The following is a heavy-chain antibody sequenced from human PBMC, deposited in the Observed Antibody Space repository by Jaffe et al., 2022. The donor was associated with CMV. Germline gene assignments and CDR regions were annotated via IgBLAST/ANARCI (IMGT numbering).Heavy chain of an antibody. CDR2: IYWNDDK. CDR3: ALHEGDYALGNAFDI. D-gene: IGHD3-16*01. CDR1: GFSLSTSGVG. V-gene: IGHV2-5*01. Sequence: QITLKESGPTLVKPTQTLTLTCTFSGFSLSTSGVGVGWIRQPPGKALEWLALIYWNDDKRYSPSLKSRLTITKDTSKNQVVLTMTNMDPVDTATYYCALHEGDYALGNAFDIWGQGTMVTVSS. J-gene: IGHJ3*02.